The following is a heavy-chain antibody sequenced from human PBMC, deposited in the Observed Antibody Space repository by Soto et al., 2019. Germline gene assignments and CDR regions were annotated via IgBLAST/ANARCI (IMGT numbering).Heavy chain of an antibody. CDR3: ARGATVTQYDY. D-gene: IGHD4-17*01. J-gene: IGHJ4*02. Sequence: SVKVSCKVSGGSFSSFSINWVRQAPGQRFEWMGGIIPILGTANFTQKFQDRVTFTADESTATAYMTLSSLTAADTAVYYCARGATVTQYDYWGQGTLVTVSS. V-gene: IGHV1-69*13. CDR2: IIPILGTA. CDR1: GGSFSSFS.